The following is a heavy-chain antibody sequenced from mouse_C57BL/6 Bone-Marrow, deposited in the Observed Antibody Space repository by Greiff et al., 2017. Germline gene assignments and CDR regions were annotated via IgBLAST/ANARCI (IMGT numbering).Heavy chain of an antibody. CDR1: GYTFTDYN. V-gene: IGHV1-22*01. D-gene: IGHD2-12*01. Sequence: EVQLQQSGPELVKPGASVKMSCKASGYTFTDYNMHWVKQSHGKSLEWIGYINPNNGGTSYNQKFKGKATLTVNKSSSTAYMELRSLTSEDAAVYYWARLRRRDYFDYWGQGTTRTVSS. J-gene: IGHJ2*01. CDR2: INPNNGGT. CDR3: ARLRRRDYFDY.